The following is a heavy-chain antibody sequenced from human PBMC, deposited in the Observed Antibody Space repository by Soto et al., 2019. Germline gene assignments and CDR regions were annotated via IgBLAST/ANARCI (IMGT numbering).Heavy chain of an antibody. D-gene: IGHD3-16*01. CDR3: ARLYGAPWGGFDP. CDR2: TRDKANSYTT. CDR1: GFTFSDHY. Sequence: PGGSLRLSCAASGFTFSDHYMDWVRQAPGKGLEWVGRTRDKANSYTTEYAASVKGGFTVSRDDSKNLVYLQMNSLQTEDTAVYYCARLYGAPWGGFDPWGQGTLVTVSS. V-gene: IGHV3-72*01. J-gene: IGHJ5*02.